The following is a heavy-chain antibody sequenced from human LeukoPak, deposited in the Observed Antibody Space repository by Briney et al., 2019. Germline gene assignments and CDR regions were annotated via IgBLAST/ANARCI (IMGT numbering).Heavy chain of an antibody. CDR2: SRNKANSYST. J-gene: IGHJ4*02. CDR3: ATLSLASPRDKTDY. D-gene: IGHD2-21*01. CDR1: GFTFSDYY. Sequence: GGSLRLSCAASGFTFSDYYMDWVRQAPGKGLEWVGRSRNKANSYSTEYAASVKGRSTISRDDPKNSLYLQMNSLKTEDTAVYYCATLSLASPRDKTDYWGQGTLVTVSS. V-gene: IGHV3-72*01.